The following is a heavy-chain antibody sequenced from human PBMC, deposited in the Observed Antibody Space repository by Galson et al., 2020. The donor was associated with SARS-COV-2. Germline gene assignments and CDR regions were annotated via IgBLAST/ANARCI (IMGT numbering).Heavy chain of an antibody. CDR1: GFTLRENW. Sequence: PGGSLRLTRAASGFTLRENWMRWVRHAPGKALECVANIKQDGSETYYVDSVKGRFTVSSDNAKNSLYLQMNSLRAEDTAVYYCARDQDGYNDFWGQGTLVTVSS. D-gene: IGHD1-1*01. J-gene: IGHJ4*02. CDR2: IKQDGSET. CDR3: ARDQDGYNDF. V-gene: IGHV3-7*01.